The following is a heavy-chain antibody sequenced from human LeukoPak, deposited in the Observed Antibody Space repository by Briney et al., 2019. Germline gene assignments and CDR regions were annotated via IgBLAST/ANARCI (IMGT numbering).Heavy chain of an antibody. J-gene: IGHJ6*02. Sequence: GVSLRLSCAASGITFSRTGMHWVRQAPGKGLEWVAVIWNDGSNNNSADSVKGRFTISRDNSKNTLYLQMNSLSAEDTAVYYCATDPNQPTYGMDVWGQGTTVTVSS. D-gene: IGHD1-14*01. CDR2: IWNDGSNN. V-gene: IGHV3-33*03. CDR3: ATDPNQPTYGMDV. CDR1: GITFSRTG.